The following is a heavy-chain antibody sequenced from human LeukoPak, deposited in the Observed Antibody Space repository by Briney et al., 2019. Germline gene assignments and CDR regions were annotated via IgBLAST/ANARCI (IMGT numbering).Heavy chain of an antibody. V-gene: IGHV3-23*01. D-gene: IGHD1-1*01. CDR2: ISGSGGST. Sequence: PGGSLRLSCAASGFTFSSYAMSWVRQAPGKGLEWVSAISGSGGSTYYADSVKGRFTISRDNSKNTLYLQMNSPRAEDTAVYYCATVAGLERDSDYWGQGTLVTVSS. CDR1: GFTFSSYA. CDR3: ATVAGLERDSDY. J-gene: IGHJ4*02.